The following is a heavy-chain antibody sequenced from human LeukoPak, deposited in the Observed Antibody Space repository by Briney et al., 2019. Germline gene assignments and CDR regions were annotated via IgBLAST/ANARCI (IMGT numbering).Heavy chain of an antibody. CDR3: ARESYSSSWSPYYYYYMDV. Sequence: GRSLRLSCAASGFTFSSYAMHWVCQAPGKGLEWVAVISYDGSNKYYADSVKGRFTISRDNSKNTLYLQMNSLRAEDTAVYYCARESYSSSWSPYYYYYMDVWGKGTTVTVSS. CDR1: GFTFSSYA. V-gene: IGHV3-30*01. J-gene: IGHJ6*03. D-gene: IGHD6-13*01. CDR2: ISYDGSNK.